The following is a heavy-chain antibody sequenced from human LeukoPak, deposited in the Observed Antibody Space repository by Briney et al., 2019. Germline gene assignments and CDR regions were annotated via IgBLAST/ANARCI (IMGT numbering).Heavy chain of an antibody. Sequence: SETLSLTCAVYGGSFSGYYWSWIRQPPGKGLEWIGRIYTSGSTNYNPSLKSRVTMSVDTSKNQFSLKLSSVTAADTAVYYCARGRYGSGSIAFNYYYMDVWGKGTTVTISS. D-gene: IGHD3-10*01. CDR3: ARGRYGSGSIAFNYYYMDV. CDR2: IYTSGST. CDR1: GGSFSGYY. J-gene: IGHJ6*03. V-gene: IGHV4-59*10.